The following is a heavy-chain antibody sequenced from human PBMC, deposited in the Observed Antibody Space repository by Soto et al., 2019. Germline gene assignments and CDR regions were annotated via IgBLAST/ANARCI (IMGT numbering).Heavy chain of an antibody. CDR1: GDSVSSNSAA. V-gene: IGHV6-1*01. CDR2: TYYRSKWYN. Sequence: SQTLSLTCAISGDSVSSNSAAWNWIRQSPSRGLEWLGRTYYRSKWYNDYAVSVKSRITINPDTSKNQFSLQLNSVTPEDTAVYYFARAVVAALLGPSTFDYWGQGTLVTVSS. J-gene: IGHJ4*02. CDR3: ARAVVAALLGPSTFDY. D-gene: IGHD2-15*01.